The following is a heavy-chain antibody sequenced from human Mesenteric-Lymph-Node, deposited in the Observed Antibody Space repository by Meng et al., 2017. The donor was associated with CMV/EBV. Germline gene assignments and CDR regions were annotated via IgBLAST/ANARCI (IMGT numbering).Heavy chain of an antibody. Sequence: GESLKISCAASGFTFSDYYMSWIRQAPGKGLEWVSYISSSGSTIYYADSVKGRFTISRDNAKNSLYLQMNSLRAEDTAVYYCAKDRGSIVYVPAAMGRKRYYYDGMDVWGQGTTVTVSS. J-gene: IGHJ6*02. CDR1: GFTFSDYY. CDR3: AKDRGSIVYVPAAMGRKRYYYDGMDV. D-gene: IGHD2-2*01. V-gene: IGHV3-11*04. CDR2: ISSSGSTI.